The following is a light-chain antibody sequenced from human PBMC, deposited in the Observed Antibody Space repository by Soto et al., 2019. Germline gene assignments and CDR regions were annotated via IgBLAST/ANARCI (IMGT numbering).Light chain of an antibody. J-gene: IGKJ1*01. CDR3: QQYGSSPTWT. V-gene: IGKV3-20*01. CDR2: GAS. Sequence: IVLTQSPGTLSLSPGESATLSCRASQSVSSSYLAWYQQKPGQAPRLLIYGASSRATGIPDRFSGSGSGTDFTLTISRLEPEDFAVYYCQQYGSSPTWTFGQGTKLEIK. CDR1: QSVSSSY.